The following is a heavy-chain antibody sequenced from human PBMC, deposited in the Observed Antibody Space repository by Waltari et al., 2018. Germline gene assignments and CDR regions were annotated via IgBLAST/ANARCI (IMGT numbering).Heavy chain of an antibody. CDR3: ARVRGVIAARPFDY. CDR2: INHSGST. V-gene: IGHV4-34*01. J-gene: IGHJ4*02. D-gene: IGHD6-6*01. Sequence: QVQLQQWGAGLLKPSETLSLTCAVYGGSFSGYYWSWIRQPPGKGLEWIGEINHSGSTNYKPSLKSRVTISVDTSKNQFSLKLSSVTAADTAVYYCARVRGVIAARPFDYWGQGTLVTVSS. CDR1: GGSFSGYY.